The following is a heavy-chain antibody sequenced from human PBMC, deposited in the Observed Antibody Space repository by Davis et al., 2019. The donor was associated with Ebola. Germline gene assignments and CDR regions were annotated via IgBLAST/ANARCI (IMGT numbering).Heavy chain of an antibody. CDR1: GFTFSGSA. Sequence: HTGGSLRLSCAASGFTFSGSAMHWVRQAPGKGLVWVSRINSDGSSTNYADSMKGRFTISRDNAKNTLYLQMNSLRAEDTAVYYCARGAIFGVVITWGQGTLVTVSS. CDR2: INSDGSST. V-gene: IGHV3-74*01. CDR3: ARGAIFGVVIT. J-gene: IGHJ5*02. D-gene: IGHD3-3*01.